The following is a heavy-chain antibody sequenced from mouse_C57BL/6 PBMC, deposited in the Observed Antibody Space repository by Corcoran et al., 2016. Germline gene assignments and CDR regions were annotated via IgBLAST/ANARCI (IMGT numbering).Heavy chain of an antibody. CDR2: IYPGSGNT. J-gene: IGHJ3*01. CDR3: ARDYDYDSWLAY. CDR1: GYTFTNYY. Sequence: QVQLKQSGAELVRPGASVKLSCKASGYTFTNYYINWVKQRPGQGLEWIARIYPGSGNTYYNEKFKGKATLTAAKSSSTAYMQLSSLTSEDSAVYFSARDYDYDSWLAYWGQGTLVTVSA. D-gene: IGHD2-4*01. V-gene: IGHV1-76*01.